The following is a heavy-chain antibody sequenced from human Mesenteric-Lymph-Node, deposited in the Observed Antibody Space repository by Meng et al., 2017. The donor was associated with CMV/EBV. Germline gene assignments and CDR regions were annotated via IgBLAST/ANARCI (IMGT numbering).Heavy chain of an antibody. D-gene: IGHD2-2*01. V-gene: IGHV4-4*02. CDR2: IYHSGST. Sequence: SETLSLTCAVSGGSISSSNWWSWVRQPPGKGLEWIGEIYHSGSTNYNPSLKSRVTISVDKSKNQFSLKLSSVTAADTAVYYCARGLADIVVVPWFDPWGQGTLVTVSS. CDR3: ARGLADIVVVPWFDP. J-gene: IGHJ5*02. CDR1: GGSISSSNW.